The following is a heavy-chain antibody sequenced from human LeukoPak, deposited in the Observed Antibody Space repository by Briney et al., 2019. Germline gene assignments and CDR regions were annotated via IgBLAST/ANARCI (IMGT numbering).Heavy chain of an antibody. D-gene: IGHD3-22*01. CDR3: ARVGRYYDSSGYYSWSFDY. CDR2: INPSGGST. CDR1: GYTFTSYY. Sequence: ASFKVSCKASGYTFTSYYMHWVRQAPGQGLEWMGIINPSGGSTSYAQKFQGRVTMTRDTSTSTVYMELSSLRSEDTAVYYCARVGRYYDSSGYYSWSFDYWGQGTLVTVSS. V-gene: IGHV1-46*01. J-gene: IGHJ4*02.